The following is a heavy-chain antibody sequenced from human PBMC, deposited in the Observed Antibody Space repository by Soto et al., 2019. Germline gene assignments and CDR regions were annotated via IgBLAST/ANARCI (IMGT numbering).Heavy chain of an antibody. J-gene: IGHJ4*02. Sequence: SVKVSCKASGGTFSSYAISWVRQAPGQGLEWMGGIIPIFGTANYAQKFQGRVTITVDKSTSTAYMELSSLRSEDTAVYYCARGTAPYYYDSSGYYRHFDYWGQGTLVTVSS. CDR1: GGTFSSYA. CDR2: IIPIFGTA. D-gene: IGHD3-22*01. CDR3: ARGTAPYYYDSSGYYRHFDY. V-gene: IGHV1-69*06.